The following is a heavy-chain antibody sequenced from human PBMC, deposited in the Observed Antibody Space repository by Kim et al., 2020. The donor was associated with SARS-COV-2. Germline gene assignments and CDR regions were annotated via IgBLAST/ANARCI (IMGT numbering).Heavy chain of an antibody. CDR2: ISGSGGST. Sequence: GGSLRLSCAASGFTFSSYAMSWVRQAPGKGLEWVSAISGSGGSTYYADSVKGRFTISRDNSKNTLYLQMNSLRAEDTAVYYCAKDLKIGANPHYGWDVRDYYYYYGMDVWGQGTTVTVSS. CDR1: GFTFSSYA. J-gene: IGHJ6*02. CDR3: AKDLKIGANPHYGWDVRDYYYYYGMDV. V-gene: IGHV3-23*01. D-gene: IGHD3-10*01.